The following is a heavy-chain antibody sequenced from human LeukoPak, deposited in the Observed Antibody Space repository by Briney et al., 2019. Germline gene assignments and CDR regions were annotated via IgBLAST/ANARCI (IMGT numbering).Heavy chain of an antibody. CDR1: GGSIGGNSY. CDR2: ISNSGST. D-gene: IGHD1-26*01. J-gene: IGHJ4*02. CDR3: ARGGASSIPLDY. Sequence: PSETLSLTCTVSGGSIGGNSYWSWIRQPPGKGPEWIGHISNSGSTYYNPSLSSRVTIPLDTSKNQFSLKLRSVTAADTAVYYCARGGASSIPLDYWGRGTLVTASS. V-gene: IGHV4-61*01.